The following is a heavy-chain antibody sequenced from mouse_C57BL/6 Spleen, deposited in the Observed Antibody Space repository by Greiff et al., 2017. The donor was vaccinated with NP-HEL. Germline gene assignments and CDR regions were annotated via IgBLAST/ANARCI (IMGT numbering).Heavy chain of an antibody. CDR2: ISYDGSN. J-gene: IGHJ2*01. Sequence: EVQRVESGPGLVKPSQSLSLTCSVTGYSITSGYYWNWIRQFPGNKLEWMGYISYDGSNNYNPSLKNRIPITRDTSKNQFFLKLNSVTTEDTATYYCARRQLRSYFDYWGQGTTLTVSS. V-gene: IGHV3-6*01. CDR3: ARRQLRSYFDY. CDR1: GYSITSGYY. D-gene: IGHD3-2*02.